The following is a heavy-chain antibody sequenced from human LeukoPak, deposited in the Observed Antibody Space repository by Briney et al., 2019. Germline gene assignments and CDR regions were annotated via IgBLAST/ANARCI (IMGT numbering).Heavy chain of an antibody. V-gene: IGHV4-38-2*02. D-gene: IGHD5-12*01. CDR2: IYHSGST. Sequence: SETLSLTCAVSGYSISSGYYWGWIRQPPGKGLEWIGSIYHSGSTYYNPSLKSRVTISVDTSKNQFSLKLSSVTAAVTAVYYCARDHSGYEHWGQGTLVTVSS. CDR1: GYSISSGYY. CDR3: ARDHSGYEH. J-gene: IGHJ4*02.